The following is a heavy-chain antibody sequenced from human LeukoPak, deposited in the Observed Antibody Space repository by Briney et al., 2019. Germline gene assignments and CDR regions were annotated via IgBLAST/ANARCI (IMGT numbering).Heavy chain of an antibody. V-gene: IGHV4-34*01. J-gene: IGHJ4*02. D-gene: IGHD6-19*01. CDR1: GGSFSGYY. CDR2: INHSGST. Sequence: SETLSLTCAVYGGSFSGYYWSWIRQPPGKGLEWIGEINHSGSTNYNPSLKSRVTISVDTSKNQFSLKLSSVTAADTAVYYCARKGSSGWSPLYYFDYWGQGTLVTVSS. CDR3: ARKGSSGWSPLYYFDY.